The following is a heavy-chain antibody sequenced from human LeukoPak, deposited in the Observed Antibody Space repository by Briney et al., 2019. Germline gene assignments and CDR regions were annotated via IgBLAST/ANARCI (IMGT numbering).Heavy chain of an antibody. CDR1: GGTFSSYA. D-gene: IGHD3-10*01. CDR3: ARSSMVRGEGGDAFDI. J-gene: IGHJ3*02. V-gene: IGHV1-69*04. CDR2: IIPMLGTV. Sequence: ASVKVSCKVFGGTFSSYAINWVRQAPGQGLEWMGRIIPMLGTVNYAQKFQGRVTIIADKFTSTAYMELSSLRSEDTAVYFCARSSMVRGEGGDAFDIWGQGTMVTVSS.